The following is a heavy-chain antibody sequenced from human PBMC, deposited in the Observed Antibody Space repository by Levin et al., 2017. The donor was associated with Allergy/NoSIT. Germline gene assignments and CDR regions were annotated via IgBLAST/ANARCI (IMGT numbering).Heavy chain of an antibody. V-gene: IGHV3-23*01. CDR3: AKLHSKYCAGGTCYMDY. D-gene: IGHD2-15*01. Sequence: LSLPCAASGLTFRSYAMSWVRQAPGTGPECVSVISGSGDSTYYADSVKGRFTISRDNSKNTLYLQMNSLRAEDTAVYYCAKLHSKYCAGGTCYMDYWGQGTLVTVSS. CDR1: GLTFRSYA. CDR2: ISGSGDST. J-gene: IGHJ4*02.